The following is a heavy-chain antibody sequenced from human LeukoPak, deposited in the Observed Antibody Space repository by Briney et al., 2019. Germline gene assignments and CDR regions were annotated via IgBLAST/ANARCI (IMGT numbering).Heavy chain of an antibody. J-gene: IGHJ4*02. Sequence: GGSLRLSCAASGFTFSSYGMHWVRQAPGKGLEWVAVIWSDGSNKNYADSVKGRFTISRGNSKNTLYLQMNSLRVEDTAMYYCATDIGSAPFDYWGQGTLVTVSS. V-gene: IGHV3-33*01. CDR2: IWSDGSNK. CDR3: ATDIGSAPFDY. D-gene: IGHD3-10*01. CDR1: GFTFSSYG.